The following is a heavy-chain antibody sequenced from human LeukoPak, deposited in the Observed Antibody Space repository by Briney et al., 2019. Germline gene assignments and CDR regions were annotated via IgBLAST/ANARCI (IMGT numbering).Heavy chain of an antibody. CDR1: GFTVSSDY. J-gene: IGHJ5*02. CDR2: IYSGGST. V-gene: IGHV3-53*05. Sequence: GGSLRLSCAASGFTVSSDYMSWVRQAPGKGLEWVSVIYSGGSTYYADSVKGRFTISRDKSKNTVYLQMNRLRFEDTAMYYCARNWFDPWGQGTLVTVPS. CDR3: ARNWFDP.